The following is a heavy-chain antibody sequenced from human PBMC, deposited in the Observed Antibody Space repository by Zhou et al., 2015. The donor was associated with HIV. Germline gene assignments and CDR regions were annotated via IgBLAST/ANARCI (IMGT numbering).Heavy chain of an antibody. V-gene: IGHV3-66*02. J-gene: IGHJ6*02. CDR1: GFTFSTYA. CDR3: AKCSIRFGEFRCGMDV. Sequence: VELVESGGNLVQSGGSLRLSCGTSGFTFSTYAMTWVRQAPGKGLEWVSMIYGDGTTRYADSVKDRFTISRDTSKNTLYVQMNSLRIEDTAMYYCAKCSIRFGEFRCGMDVWGQGTTVTVSS. CDR2: IYGDGTT. D-gene: IGHD3-10*01.